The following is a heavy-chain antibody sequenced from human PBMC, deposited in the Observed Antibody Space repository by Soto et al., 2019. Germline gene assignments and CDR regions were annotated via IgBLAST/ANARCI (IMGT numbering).Heavy chain of an antibody. D-gene: IGHD6-6*01. CDR1: GGSFSGYY. V-gene: IGHV4-34*01. CDR2: INHSGST. Sequence: PSETLSLTCAVYGGSFSGYYWSWIRQPPGKGLEWIGEINHSGSTNYNPSLKSRVTISVDTSKNQFSLKLSSVTAADTAVYYCARGGIAARPRDYCYGMDVWGQGTTVTVSS. J-gene: IGHJ6*02. CDR3: ARGGIAARPRDYCYGMDV.